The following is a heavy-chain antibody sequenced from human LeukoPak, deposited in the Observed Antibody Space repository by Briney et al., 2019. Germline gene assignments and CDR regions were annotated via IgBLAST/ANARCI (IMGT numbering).Heavy chain of an antibody. D-gene: IGHD4-17*01. CDR1: GFTFSSYS. J-gene: IGHJ6*02. Sequence: GGSLRLSCAASGFTFSSYSMNWVRQAPGKGLEWVSSISSSSSYIYYADSVKGRFTISRDNAKNSLYLQMNSLRAEDTAVYYCARVGGLRCRQRCQGGMDVWGQGTTVTVSS. CDR2: ISSSSSYI. V-gene: IGHV3-21*01. CDR3: ARVGGLRCRQRCQGGMDV.